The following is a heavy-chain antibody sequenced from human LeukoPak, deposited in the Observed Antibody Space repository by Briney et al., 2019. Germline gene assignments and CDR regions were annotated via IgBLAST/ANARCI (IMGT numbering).Heavy chain of an antibody. CDR1: GFTFLIYA. CDR2: ISYDGSDK. Sequence: VRSLRLSGSASGFTFLIYAMHGVHQAPGRGLDGVAIISYDGSDKFYGDSVKGRFTISRDNLKKTLHMQMNSLRAEDTAVYYCAREHRGYGDSWGQGTLVTVSS. D-gene: IGHD5-12*01. V-gene: IGHV3-30-3*01. CDR3: AREHRGYGDS. J-gene: IGHJ4*02.